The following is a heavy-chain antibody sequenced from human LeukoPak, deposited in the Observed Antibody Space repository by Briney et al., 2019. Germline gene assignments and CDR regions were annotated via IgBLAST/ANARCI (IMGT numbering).Heavy chain of an antibody. CDR1: GYSFTSYW. J-gene: IGHJ4*02. V-gene: IGHV5-51*01. D-gene: IGHD6-19*01. Sequence: GESLKISCKALGYSFTSYWIAWVRQMPGKGLEWMGIIDPRDSDTRYSPSFQGQVTFSVDKSISTAYLQWSSLKASDTAMYYCARPLSSGYSSGYLSFWGQGTLVTVSS. CDR3: ARPLSSGYSSGYLSF. CDR2: IDPRDSDT.